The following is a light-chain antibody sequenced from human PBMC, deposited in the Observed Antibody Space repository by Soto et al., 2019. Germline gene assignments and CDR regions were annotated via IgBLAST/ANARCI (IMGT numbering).Light chain of an antibody. CDR2: DVS. V-gene: IGLV2-14*01. J-gene: IGLJ1*01. Sequence: QSALTQPASVSGYPGQSITISCTGRDVGGYNYVSWYQQHPGKAPKLMIYDVSNRPSGVSNRFSGSKSGNTASLTISGLQVEDEADYYCSSYTNSNTLVFGTGTKLTVL. CDR3: SSYTNSNTLV. CDR1: RDVGGYNY.